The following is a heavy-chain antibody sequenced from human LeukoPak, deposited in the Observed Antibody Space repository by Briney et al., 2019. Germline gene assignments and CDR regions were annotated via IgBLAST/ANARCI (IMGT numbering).Heavy chain of an antibody. CDR2: VNHSGGT. CDR3: ARGSGLYCSSTSCPYNY. D-gene: IGHD2-2*01. J-gene: IGHJ4*02. V-gene: IGHV4-34*01. Sequence: SETLSLTCAVYGGSFSGYYWSWIRQPRGKGLEWIGEVNHSGGTNYNPYLKSRVTISVDTSKNQFSLKLSSVTTAETAVYYCARGSGLYCSSTSCPYNYWGQGTLVTVSS. CDR1: GGSFSGYY.